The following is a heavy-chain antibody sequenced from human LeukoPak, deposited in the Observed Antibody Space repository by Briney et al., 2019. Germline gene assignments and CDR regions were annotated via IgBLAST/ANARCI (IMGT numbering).Heavy chain of an antibody. Sequence: GGSLRLSCTASGFTFSSYAMYWVRQAPGKGLEWVSGIFGSGGSAHYAESVKGRFTISRDNSKNTVWLQMNSLTAEDTAVYYCGKTTTGYSSGRYPAWPADYWGQGTLVTVSS. D-gene: IGHD6-19*01. V-gene: IGHV3-23*01. CDR3: GKTTTGYSSGRYPAWPADY. CDR2: IFGSGGSA. J-gene: IGHJ4*02. CDR1: GFTFSSYA.